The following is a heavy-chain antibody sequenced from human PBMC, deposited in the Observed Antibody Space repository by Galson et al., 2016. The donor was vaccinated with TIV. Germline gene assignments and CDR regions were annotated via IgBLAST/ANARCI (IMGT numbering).Heavy chain of an antibody. CDR2: INIDGSSV. CDR3: VRGGEVVGRASQMND. V-gene: IGHV3-74*01. J-gene: IGHJ4*01. D-gene: IGHD2-15*01. Sequence: SLRLSCAASGFTFTNYWMHWVRQVPGKGLVWVSRINIDGSSVSYADSAEGRFTTSRDNGKNTLYLQLNSLRAEDTAVYHCVRGGEVVGRASQMNDWGQGALVTVSS. CDR1: GFTFTNYW.